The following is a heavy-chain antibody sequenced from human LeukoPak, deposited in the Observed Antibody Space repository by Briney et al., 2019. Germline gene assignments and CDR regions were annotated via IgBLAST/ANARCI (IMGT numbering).Heavy chain of an antibody. J-gene: IGHJ6*02. CDR2: ISGSGGST. Sequence: GGSLGLSCAASGFTFSSYAMSWVRQAPGKGLEWVSAISGSGGSTYYADSVKGRFTISRDNSKNTLYLQMNSLRAEDTAVYYCAKETGYCSSTSCYGYYYYYGMDVWGQGTTVTVSS. D-gene: IGHD2-2*01. CDR3: AKETGYCSSTSCYGYYYYYGMDV. CDR1: GFTFSSYA. V-gene: IGHV3-23*01.